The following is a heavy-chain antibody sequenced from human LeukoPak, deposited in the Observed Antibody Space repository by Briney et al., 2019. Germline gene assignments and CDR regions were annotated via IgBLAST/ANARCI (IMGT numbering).Heavy chain of an antibody. CDR2: IYFIGSP. CDR3: ARTSASYYFYMDV. V-gene: IGHV4-59*01. CDR1: GGSISSYY. D-gene: IGHD1-26*01. Sequence: SETLSLTCTVSGGSISSYYWSWLRQPPGKGLEWIGYIYFIGSPKYNPSLKSRVTISLDKSRKQLSLNLTSVTAADTAVYYCARTSASYYFYMDVWGKGTTVTISS. J-gene: IGHJ6*03.